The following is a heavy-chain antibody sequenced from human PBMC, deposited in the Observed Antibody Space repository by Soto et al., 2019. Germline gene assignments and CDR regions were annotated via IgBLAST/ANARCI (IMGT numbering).Heavy chain of an antibody. CDR2: IHYSGTT. CDR1: GDTITAGGHD. J-gene: IGHJ2*01. V-gene: IGHV4-31*03. D-gene: IGHD2-21*02. Sequence: LSLTCTASGDTITAGGHDGAWINQHPEKGLEWLGYIHYSGTTDYNPSLKSRLTVSVDTSKNQFSLSLSSVTAADTAIYYCAALTATYWNFSIWGRGTLVTVYS. CDR3: AALTATYWNFSI.